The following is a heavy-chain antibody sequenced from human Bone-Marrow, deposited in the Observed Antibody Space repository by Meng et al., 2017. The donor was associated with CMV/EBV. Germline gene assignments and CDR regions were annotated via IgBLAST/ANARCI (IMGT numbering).Heavy chain of an antibody. CDR3: AADIPSAIYPLDF. CDR2: IKSKADGEAT. Sequence: GGSLRLSCSASGFNFWSAWMTWVRQAPGKGLEWVGRIKSKADGEATDYAAPVKGRFTISRDDSQNTLFLQMNSLKTDDTAVYYCAADIPSAIYPLDFWGQGTLVTVSS. CDR1: GFNFWSAW. D-gene: IGHD2/OR15-2a*01. J-gene: IGHJ4*02. V-gene: IGHV3-15*01.